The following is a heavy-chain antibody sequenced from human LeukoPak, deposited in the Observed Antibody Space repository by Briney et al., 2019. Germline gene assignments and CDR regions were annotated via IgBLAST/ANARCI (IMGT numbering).Heavy chain of an antibody. V-gene: IGHV1-18*01. CDR1: GYTFTSYG. CDR3: ARDSRSVVAAAEFDY. CDR2: ISAYNGNT. D-gene: IGHD6-13*01. Sequence: GASVKVSCKASGYTFTSYGISWVRQAPGQGLEWMGWISAYNGNTNYAQKLQGRVTMTTDTSTSTAYMELRSLRSDDTAVYYCARDSRSVVAAAEFDYWGQGTLVTVSS. J-gene: IGHJ4*02.